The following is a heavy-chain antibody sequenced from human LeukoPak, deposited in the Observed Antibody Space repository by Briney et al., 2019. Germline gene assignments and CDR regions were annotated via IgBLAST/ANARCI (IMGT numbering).Heavy chain of an antibody. J-gene: IGHJ4*02. Sequence: SETLSLTCTVSGGSISSYYWSWIRQPPGKGLEWIGEINHSGSTNYNPSLKSRVTISVDTSKNQFSLKLSSVTAADTAVYYCAINDVDTAMAQAFWGQGTLVTVSS. D-gene: IGHD5-18*01. V-gene: IGHV4-34*01. CDR1: GGSISSYY. CDR2: INHSGST. CDR3: AINDVDTAMAQAF.